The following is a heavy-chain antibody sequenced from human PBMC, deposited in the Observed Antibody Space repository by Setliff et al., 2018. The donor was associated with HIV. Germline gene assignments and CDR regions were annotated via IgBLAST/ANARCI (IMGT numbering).Heavy chain of an antibody. D-gene: IGHD3-16*02. CDR2: INPNSGVT. V-gene: IGHV1-2*06. J-gene: IGHJ5*02. CDR3: ARSSYQQVDQKWVNWFDP. CDR1: GYTFTDYY. Sequence: ASVKVSCKPSGYTFTDYYIHWVRQAPGQGLERMGRINPNSGVTNYTQKFQGRVAMTRDTSINAVYMELSRLTFGDTAVYYCARSSYQQVDQKWVNWFDPWGQGTLVTVS.